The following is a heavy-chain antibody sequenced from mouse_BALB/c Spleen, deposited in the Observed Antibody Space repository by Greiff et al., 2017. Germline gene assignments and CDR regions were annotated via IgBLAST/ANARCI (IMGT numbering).Heavy chain of an antibody. CDR2: INSNGGST. Sequence: EVMLVESGGGLVKLGGSLKLSCAASGFTFSSYYMSWVRQTPEKRLELVAAINSNGGSTYYPDTVKGRFTISRDNAKNTLYLQMSSLKSEDTALYYCASIYDGYPGAMDYWGQGTSVTVSS. J-gene: IGHJ4*01. V-gene: IGHV5-6-2*01. CDR1: GFTFSSYY. D-gene: IGHD2-3*01. CDR3: ASIYDGYPGAMDY.